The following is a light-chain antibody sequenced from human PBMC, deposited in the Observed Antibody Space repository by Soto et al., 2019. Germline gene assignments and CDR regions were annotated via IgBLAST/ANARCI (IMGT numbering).Light chain of an antibody. V-gene: IGKV3-20*01. J-gene: IGKJ4*01. CDR2: GAS. CDR3: QQYGRSPLT. Sequence: EIVLTQSPGTLSLSQRERAALSCRASQTVSTRFLAWYQQRRGQAPRLLIYGASTRATGIPERFSGSGSGTDFTLTINKLEPEDFAVYYCQQYGRSPLTFGGGTKVDIK. CDR1: QTVSTRF.